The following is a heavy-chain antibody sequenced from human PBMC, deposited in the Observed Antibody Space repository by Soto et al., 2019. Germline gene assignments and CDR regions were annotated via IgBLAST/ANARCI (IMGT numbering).Heavy chain of an antibody. D-gene: IGHD3-3*01. V-gene: IGHV4-4*07. CDR2: IYTSGST. CDR3: ARARRVLRFLEWLSPLDH. CDR1: GGSISSYY. J-gene: IGHJ5*02. Sequence: QVQLQESGPGLVKPSETLSLTCTVSGGSISSYYWSWIRQPAGKGLECIGRIYTSGSTNYNPSLKSRVTMSVDTSQHPFSLKLSSVPAADTAVYYCARARRVLRFLEWLSPLDHWGQGPLVTVSS.